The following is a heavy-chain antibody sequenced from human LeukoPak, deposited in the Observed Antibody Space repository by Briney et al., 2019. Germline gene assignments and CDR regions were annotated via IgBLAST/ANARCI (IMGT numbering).Heavy chain of an antibody. D-gene: IGHD6-19*01. Sequence: PGGSLRLSCAASGFTFNSYAMTWVRQAPGKGLEWVSHVSGSGGITYYADSVKGRFTISRDNYKNTLYLQMNSLRAEDTAVYYCAKTTAGNSSGRYPGWPVDYWGQGTLVTVSS. V-gene: IGHV3-23*01. CDR3: AKTTAGNSSGRYPGWPVDY. J-gene: IGHJ4*02. CDR1: GFTFNSYA. CDR2: VSGSGGIT.